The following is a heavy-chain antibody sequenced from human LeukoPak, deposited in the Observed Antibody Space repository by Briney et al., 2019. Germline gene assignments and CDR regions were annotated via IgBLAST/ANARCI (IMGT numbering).Heavy chain of an antibody. V-gene: IGHV1-18*01. Sequence: GASVKVSCKASGYTFTSYGISWVRQAPGQGLEWMGWISAYNGNTNYAQKLQGRVTMTTDTSTSTAYMELRSLRSDDTAVYYCARDALLWFGESTYFDYWGQGTLVTVSS. D-gene: IGHD3-10*01. CDR1: GYTFTSYG. J-gene: IGHJ4*02. CDR3: ARDALLWFGESTYFDY. CDR2: ISAYNGNT.